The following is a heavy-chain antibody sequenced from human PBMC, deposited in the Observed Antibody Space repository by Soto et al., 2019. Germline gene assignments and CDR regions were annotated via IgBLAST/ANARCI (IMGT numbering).Heavy chain of an antibody. J-gene: IGHJ4*02. CDR3: ARHICCSSTSFPFDY. Sequence: SETLSLTCTVSGGSISSYYWSWIRQPPGKGLECIGYIYYSGSTNYNPSLKSRVTISVDTSKNQFSLKASDTAMYYCARHICCSSTSFPFDYWGQGTLVTVYS. V-gene: IGHV4-59*08. D-gene: IGHD2-2*01. CDR1: GGSISSYY. CDR2: IYYSGST.